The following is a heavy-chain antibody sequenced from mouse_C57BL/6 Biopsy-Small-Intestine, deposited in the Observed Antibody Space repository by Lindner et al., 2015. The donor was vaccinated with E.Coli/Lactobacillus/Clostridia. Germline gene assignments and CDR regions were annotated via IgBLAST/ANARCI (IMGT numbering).Heavy chain of an antibody. D-gene: IGHD2-1*01. V-gene: IGHV1-80*01. CDR1: GYAFSSSW. J-gene: IGHJ4*01. Sequence: LQESGPELVKPGASVKISCKASGYAFSSSWMNWVKQRPGKGLEWIGQIYPGDGDTNYNGKFKGKATLTADKSSSTAYMQLSSLTSEDSAVYFCAREGNYYALDYWGQGTSVTVSS. CDR2: IYPGDGDT. CDR3: AREGNYYALDY.